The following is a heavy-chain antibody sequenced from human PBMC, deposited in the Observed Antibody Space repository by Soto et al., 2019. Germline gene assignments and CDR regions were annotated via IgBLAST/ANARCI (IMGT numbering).Heavy chain of an antibody. CDR2: IEQVGSGK. V-gene: IGHV3-7*01. J-gene: IGHJ6*02. CDR3: AMLGGWSGGSSGMDV. Sequence: GGSLRLSCAGSGFTFTTYWMSWVRQAPGKGLEWVANIEQVGSGKYFVDSVKGRFTISRDNAKNSVYLQMNSLRAEDTAVYYCAMLGGWSGGSSGMDVWGQGTTVTVSS. CDR1: GFTFTTYW. D-gene: IGHD6-19*01.